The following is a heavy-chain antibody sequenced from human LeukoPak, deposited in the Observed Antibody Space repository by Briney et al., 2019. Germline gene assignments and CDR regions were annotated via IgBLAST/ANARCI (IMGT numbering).Heavy chain of an antibody. V-gene: IGHV3-30*18. CDR1: GFTFSSYG. CDR3: AKDGGTSGYYAGFVDY. D-gene: IGHD3-22*01. CDR2: ISYDVNEK. Sequence: PGGSLRLSCAASGFTFSSYGMHWVRQAPGKGLEWVAVISYDVNEKYYVDSVKGRFTISRDNSENTLYLQMNSLRAEDTAVYYCAKDGGTSGYYAGFVDYWGQGTMVTVSS. J-gene: IGHJ4*02.